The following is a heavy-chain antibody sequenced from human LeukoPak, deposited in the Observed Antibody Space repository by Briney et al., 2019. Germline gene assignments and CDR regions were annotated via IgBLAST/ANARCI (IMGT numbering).Heavy chain of an antibody. CDR3: AAAVGYYYYMDV. Sequence: TSETLSLACTVSGYSISSGYYWGWIRQPPGKGLEWIGSIYHSGSTYYNPSLKSRVTISVDTSKNQFSLKLSSVTAADTAVYYSAAAVGYYYYMDVWGKGTTVTVSS. V-gene: IGHV4-38-2*02. D-gene: IGHD6-25*01. CDR2: IYHSGST. J-gene: IGHJ6*03. CDR1: GYSISSGYY.